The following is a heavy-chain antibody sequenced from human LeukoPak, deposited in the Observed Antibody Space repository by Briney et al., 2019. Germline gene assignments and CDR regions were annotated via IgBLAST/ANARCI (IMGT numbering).Heavy chain of an antibody. CDR2: ISGSGGST. J-gene: IGHJ4*02. Sequence: GGSLRLSCAASGFTFSSYAMSWVRQAPGKGLEWVSAISGSGGSTYYADSVKGRFTISRDNSKNTLYLQMNSLKTEDTAVYYCTTDPGIVGATHYWGQGTLVTVSS. CDR3: TTDPGIVGATHY. CDR1: GFTFSSYA. D-gene: IGHD1-26*01. V-gene: IGHV3-23*01.